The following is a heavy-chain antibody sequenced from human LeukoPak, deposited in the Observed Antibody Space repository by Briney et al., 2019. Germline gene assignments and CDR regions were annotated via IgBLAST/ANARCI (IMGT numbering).Heavy chain of an antibody. Sequence: SETLSLTCTLSGGSISTYYWSWIRQPPGKGLEWIGEINHSGSTNYNPSLKSRVTISVDTSKNQFSLKLSSVTAADTAVYYCARGSILPDYWGQGTLVTVSS. CDR3: ARGSILPDY. CDR2: INHSGST. J-gene: IGHJ4*02. V-gene: IGHV4-34*01. CDR1: GGSISTYY.